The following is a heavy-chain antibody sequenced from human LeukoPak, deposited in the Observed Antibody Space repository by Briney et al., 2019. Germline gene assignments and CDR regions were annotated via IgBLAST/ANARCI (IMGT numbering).Heavy chain of an antibody. Sequence: GGSLRLSCAASGFTFSSYDMHWVRQATGKGLEWVSAIGTAGDPYYPGSVKGRFTISRENAKNSLYLQMNGLRAGDTAVYYCARDRNGAGLDYWGQGTLVTVSS. CDR1: GFTFSSYD. CDR2: IGTAGDP. D-gene: IGHD6-19*01. CDR3: ARDRNGAGLDY. J-gene: IGHJ4*02. V-gene: IGHV3-13*05.